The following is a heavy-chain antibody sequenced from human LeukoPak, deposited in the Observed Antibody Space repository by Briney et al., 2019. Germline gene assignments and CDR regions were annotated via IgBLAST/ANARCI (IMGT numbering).Heavy chain of an antibody. J-gene: IGHJ4*02. D-gene: IGHD6-13*01. CDR2: MSYDGSNK. Sequence: GGSLRLSCEASGFTFSSYGMHWVRQAPGKGLEWVAVMSYDGSNKYYADSVKGRFTISRDNSRSTLYLQMNSLRTEDTAVYYCARDGPPYSSSWSYYFDFWGQGTLVTVSS. CDR3: ARDGPPYSSSWSYYFDF. CDR1: GFTFSSYG. V-gene: IGHV3-30*03.